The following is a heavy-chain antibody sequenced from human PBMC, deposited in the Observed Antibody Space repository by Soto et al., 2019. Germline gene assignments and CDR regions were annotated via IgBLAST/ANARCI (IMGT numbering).Heavy chain of an antibody. Sequence: QLQLQESGPGLVEPSETLSLICTVSGVSIIHSPYYWGWIRQPPGKGLEWIGTIHHSGTTYYNPSLKSRVTISVDTSKDQCSLKLSSVTAADMAVYYCARHSLGRNFDFWGQGTLVTVSS. J-gene: IGHJ4*02. V-gene: IGHV4-39*01. CDR1: GVSIIHSPYY. CDR3: ARHSLGRNFDF. CDR2: IHHSGTT.